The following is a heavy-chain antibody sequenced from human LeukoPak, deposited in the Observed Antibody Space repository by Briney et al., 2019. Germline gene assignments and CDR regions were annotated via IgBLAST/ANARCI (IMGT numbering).Heavy chain of an antibody. CDR2: IIPIFGTA. V-gene: IGHV1-69*13. CDR1: GGTFSSYA. CDR3: ARDLYYDILTGSNRFDP. Sequence: WASVKVSCKASGGTFSSYAISWVRQAPGQGLEWMGGIIPIFGTANYAQKFQGRVTITADESTSTAYMELSSLRSEDTAVYYCARDLYYDILTGSNRFDPWGQGTLVTVSS. J-gene: IGHJ5*02. D-gene: IGHD3-9*01.